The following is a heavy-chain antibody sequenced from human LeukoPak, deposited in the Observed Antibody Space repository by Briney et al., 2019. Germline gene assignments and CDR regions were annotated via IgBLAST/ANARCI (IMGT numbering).Heavy chain of an antibody. CDR1: GFTFSSYW. J-gene: IGHJ4*02. Sequence: GGSLRLSCAASGFTFSSYWISWVRQAPGKGLEWVAVILYDGTMKYYADSVKGRFTISRDNSQNTLYLQMNILRAEDTAVYYCARDPRGPTGYDSSGRDSFDYWGQGTLVTVSS. D-gene: IGHD3-22*01. V-gene: IGHV3-30*03. CDR3: ARDPRGPTGYDSSGRDSFDY. CDR2: ILYDGTMK.